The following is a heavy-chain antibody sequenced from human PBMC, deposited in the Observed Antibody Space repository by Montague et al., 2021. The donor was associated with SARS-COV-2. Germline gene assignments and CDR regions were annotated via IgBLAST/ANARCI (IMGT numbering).Heavy chain of an antibody. Sequence: SETLSLTCTVSGGSITRNYYWGWIRQPPGKGLEWVGNIYYSGTTFINPSLESRVTISVDASKNQFSLNLTSVTAADTAVYYCARPLVRGVPKAFDIWGQGALVNVSS. CDR3: ARPLVRGVPKAFDI. V-gene: IGHV4-39*01. CDR1: GGSITRNYY. D-gene: IGHD3-10*01. J-gene: IGHJ3*02. CDR2: IYYSGTT.